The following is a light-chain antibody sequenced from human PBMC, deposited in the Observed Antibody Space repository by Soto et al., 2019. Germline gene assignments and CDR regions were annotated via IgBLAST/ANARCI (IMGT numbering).Light chain of an antibody. CDR3: QQYNNWPWT. J-gene: IGKJ1*01. V-gene: IGKV3-15*01. CDR2: GAS. Sequence: EIVMTHSPGTLSLSPWERATLSSSASQSVSSSYLAWYQQKPGQAPRLLIYGASTRATGIPARFSGSGSGTEFTLTISSLQSEDFAVYYCQQYNNWPWTFGQGTKVDIK. CDR1: QSVSSSY.